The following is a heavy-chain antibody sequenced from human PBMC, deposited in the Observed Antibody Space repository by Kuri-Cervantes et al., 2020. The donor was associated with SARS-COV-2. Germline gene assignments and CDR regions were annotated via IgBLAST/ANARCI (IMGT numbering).Heavy chain of an antibody. D-gene: IGHD6-13*01. V-gene: IGHV1-18*01. CDR2: ISAYNGKT. CDR3: ARDRWQQPRPYYYYGMDV. Sequence: ASVKVSCKTSGYTFNRYTITWVRQTPGQGLEWMGWISAYNGKTNYAQDLQGRVTMTTDTSTSTTYMELRSLRSEDTAVYYCARDRWQQPRPYYYYGMDVWGQGTTVTVSS. CDR1: GYTFNRYT. J-gene: IGHJ6*02.